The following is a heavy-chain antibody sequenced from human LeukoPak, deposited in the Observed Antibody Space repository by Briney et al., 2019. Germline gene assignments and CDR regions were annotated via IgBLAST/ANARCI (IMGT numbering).Heavy chain of an antibody. CDR1: GDSLSSNNW. D-gene: IGHD4-17*01. J-gene: IGHJ4*02. CDR2: IHHDGST. V-gene: IGHV4-4*02. CDR3: ARGSKAPSYNPMTTVTTPPL. Sequence: PSGTLSLTCAVSGDSLSSNNWWSWVRQPPGKGLEWIGEIHHDGSTNYSPSLKSRVTTSLDKSKNQFSLKVTSVTAADTSIYYCARGSKAPSYNPMTTVTTPPLWGQGTLVTVSS.